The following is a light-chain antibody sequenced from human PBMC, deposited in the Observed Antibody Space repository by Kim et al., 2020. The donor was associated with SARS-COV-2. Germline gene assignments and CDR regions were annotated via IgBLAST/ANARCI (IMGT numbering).Light chain of an antibody. CDR2: KIS. J-gene: IGKJ4*01. CDR1: QSLVNSDGNTY. CDR3: MQATQFPVT. Sequence: PACSSGGSRQSLVNSDGNTYWSWVKRRPGQPPRLLMYKISNRFSGVPDRFSGSGAGKDFTLKISRVEAEDVGVYYCMQATQFPVTFGGGTKVDIK. V-gene: IGKV2-24*01.